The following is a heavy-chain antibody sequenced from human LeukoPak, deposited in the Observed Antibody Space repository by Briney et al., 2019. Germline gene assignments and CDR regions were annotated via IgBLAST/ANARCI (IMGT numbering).Heavy chain of an antibody. J-gene: IGHJ5*02. CDR3: ARPRTDIAALVPPEFDP. Sequence: ASVKVSCKASGYTFTGYYMHWVRQAPGQGLEWMGWINPNGGGTNYAQKFQGRVTMTRDTSISTAYMELSRLRSDDTAVYYCARPRTDIAALVPPEFDPWGQGTLVTVSS. V-gene: IGHV1-2*02. CDR1: GYTFTGYY. D-gene: IGHD6-6*01. CDR2: INPNGGGT.